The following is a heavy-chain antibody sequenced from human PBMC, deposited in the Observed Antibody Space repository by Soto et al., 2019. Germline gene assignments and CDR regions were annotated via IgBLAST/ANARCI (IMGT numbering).Heavy chain of an antibody. Sequence: SVKVSCKASGYTFTSYGISWVRQAPGQGLEWMGGIIPIFGTANYAQKFQGRVTITADESTSTAYMELSSLRSEDTAVYYCARENVWGSYRSYYYYGMDVWGQGTTVTVSS. V-gene: IGHV1-69*13. CDR1: GYTFTSYG. J-gene: IGHJ6*02. D-gene: IGHD3-16*02. CDR2: IIPIFGTA. CDR3: ARENVWGSYRSYYYYGMDV.